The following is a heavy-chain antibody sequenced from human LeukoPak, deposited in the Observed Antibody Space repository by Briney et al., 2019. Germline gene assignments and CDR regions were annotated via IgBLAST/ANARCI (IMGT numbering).Heavy chain of an antibody. Sequence: SETLSLTCAVSSDSVSSSNWWSWVRQPPGKGLEWIGEIYHSGSINYNPSLKGRVTMTVDTSKNQFSLNLSSVTAADTAVYYCARGRGSSWYYFDSWGQGTLVTVSS. J-gene: IGHJ4*02. D-gene: IGHD6-13*01. V-gene: IGHV4-4*02. CDR3: ARGRGSSWYYFDS. CDR2: IYHSGSI. CDR1: SDSVSSSNW.